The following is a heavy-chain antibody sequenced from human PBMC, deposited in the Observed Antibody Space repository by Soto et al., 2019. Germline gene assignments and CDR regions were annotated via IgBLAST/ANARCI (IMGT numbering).Heavy chain of an antibody. CDR3: AREGGVLRLSNWFDS. Sequence: SETLSLTCTVSGDSVTSTSYYWSWVRQSPGRGLELLGYSYYNGDTNYNPSLKSRVTISVDTSKNQFSLKLTSLTAADTGVYYCAREGGVLRLSNWFDSWGQGIQVTVSS. CDR2: SYYNGDT. V-gene: IGHV4-61*01. D-gene: IGHD3-3*01. CDR1: GDSVTSTSYY. J-gene: IGHJ5*01.